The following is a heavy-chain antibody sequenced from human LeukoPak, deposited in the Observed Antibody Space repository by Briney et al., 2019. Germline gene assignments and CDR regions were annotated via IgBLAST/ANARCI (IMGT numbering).Heavy chain of an antibody. CDR3: ARGRDIVVVTAXPHFDY. V-gene: IGHV4-34*01. CDR2: INHSGST. CDR1: GGSFSGYY. D-gene: IGHD2-21*02. J-gene: IGHJ4*02. Sequence: SETLSLTCAVYGGSFSGYYWSWIRQPPGKGLEWIGEINHSGSTNYNPSLKSRVTISVDTSKNQFSLKLSSVTAADTAVYYCARGRDIVVVTAXPHFDYWGQGTLVTVSS.